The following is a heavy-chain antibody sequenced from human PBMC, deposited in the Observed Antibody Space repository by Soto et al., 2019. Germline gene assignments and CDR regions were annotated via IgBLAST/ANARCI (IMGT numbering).Heavy chain of an antibody. CDR2: IIPIFGRP. Sequence: QVQLVQSGTEVKKPGSSVKVSCKASGCTFSTLAVSWVRQAPGQGLEWMGGIIPIFGRPVYAQKFQGRVTITADESTSIVYMELSSLSSEDTAVYYCARAPYEDYAVPEPNYFDSWGQGTLVTVSS. CDR1: GCTFSTLA. V-gene: IGHV1-69*01. CDR3: ARAPYEDYAVPEPNYFDS. D-gene: IGHD4-17*01. J-gene: IGHJ4*02.